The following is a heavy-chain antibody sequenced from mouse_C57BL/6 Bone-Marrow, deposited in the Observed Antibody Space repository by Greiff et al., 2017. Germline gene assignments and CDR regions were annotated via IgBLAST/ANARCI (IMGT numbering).Heavy chain of an antibody. CDR3: ARLYHPRDWYFDV. J-gene: IGHJ1*03. CDR1: GYTFTDYY. Sequence: EVQLQQSGPELVKPGASVKISCKASGYTFTDYYMNWVKQSHGKSLEWIGDINPNNGGTSYNQKFKGKATLTVDKSSSTAYMELRSLTSEDSAVYYCARLYHPRDWYFDVWGTGTTVTVSS. V-gene: IGHV1-26*01. CDR2: INPNNGGT.